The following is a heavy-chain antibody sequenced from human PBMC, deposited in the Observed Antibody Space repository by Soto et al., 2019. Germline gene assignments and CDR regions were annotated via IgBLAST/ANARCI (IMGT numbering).Heavy chain of an antibody. D-gene: IGHD3-10*01. CDR1: GFTFGDYA. V-gene: IGHV3-49*03. CDR3: TRDFSITMVRGVILDY. J-gene: IGHJ4*02. Sequence: EVQLVESGGGLVQPGRSLRLSCTASGFTFGDYAMSWFRQAPGKGLEWVGFIRSKAYGGTTEYAASVKGRFTISRDDSKSIAYLQMNSLKTEDTAVYYCTRDFSITMVRGVILDYWGQGTLVTVSS. CDR2: IRSKAYGGTT.